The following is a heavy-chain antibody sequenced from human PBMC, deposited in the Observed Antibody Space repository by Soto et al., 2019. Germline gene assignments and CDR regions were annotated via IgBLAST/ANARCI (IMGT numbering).Heavy chain of an antibody. CDR3: ARDRGGYCTNGVCYRGWFDP. CDR2: IYYSGST. J-gene: IGHJ5*02. D-gene: IGHD2-8*01. Sequence: SETLSLTCTVSGGSISSYYWSWIRQPPGKGLEWIGYIYYSGSTNYNPSIKSRVTISVDTSKNQFSLKLSSVTAADTAVYYCARDRGGYCTNGVCYRGWFDPWGQGTLVTVSS. V-gene: IGHV4-59*01. CDR1: GGSISSYY.